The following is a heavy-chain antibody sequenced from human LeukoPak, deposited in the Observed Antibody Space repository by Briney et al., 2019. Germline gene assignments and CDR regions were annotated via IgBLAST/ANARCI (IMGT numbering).Heavy chain of an antibody. V-gene: IGHV3-30*04. Sequence: PGRSLRLSCAASGFTFSSYAMHWVRQAPGKGLEWVAVISYDGSNKYYADSVKGRFTISRDNSKNTLYLQMNSLRAEDTAVYYCARGPPPPRYFDYWGQGTLATVSS. CDR3: ARGPPPPRYFDY. CDR2: ISYDGSNK. CDR1: GFTFSSYA. J-gene: IGHJ4*02.